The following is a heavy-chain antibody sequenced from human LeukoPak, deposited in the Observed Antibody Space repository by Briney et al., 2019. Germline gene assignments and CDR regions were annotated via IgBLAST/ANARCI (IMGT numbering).Heavy chain of an antibody. CDR3: ARGDLRITMIVVVQLPPDY. J-gene: IGHJ4*02. Sequence: ASVKVSCKASGYTFTSYGISWVRQAPGQGLEWMGWISAYNGNTNYAQKLQGRVTMTTDTSTSTAYMELRSLRSDDTAVYYRARGDLRITMIVVVQLPPDYWGQGTLVTVSS. D-gene: IGHD3-22*01. CDR1: GYTFTSYG. CDR2: ISAYNGNT. V-gene: IGHV1-18*01.